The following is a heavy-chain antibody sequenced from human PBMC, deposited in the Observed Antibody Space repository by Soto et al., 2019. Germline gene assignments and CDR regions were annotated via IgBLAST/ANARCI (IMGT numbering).Heavy chain of an antibody. Sequence: ASVKVSCKASGYTFTSYGISWVRQAPGQGLEWMGWISAYNVNTNYAQKLQGRVTMTTDTSTSTAYMELRSLRSDDTAVYYCARDRGPEGHYGMDVWGQGTTVTVSS. V-gene: IGHV1-18*04. CDR3: ARDRGPEGHYGMDV. J-gene: IGHJ6*02. CDR2: ISAYNVNT. CDR1: GYTFTSYG.